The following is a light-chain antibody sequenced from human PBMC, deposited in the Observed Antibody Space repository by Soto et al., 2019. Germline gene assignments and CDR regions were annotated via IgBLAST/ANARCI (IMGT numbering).Light chain of an antibody. CDR1: QSVGSY. CDR2: DTS. J-gene: IGKJ4*01. CDR3: QQRTNWRLT. V-gene: IGKV3-11*01. Sequence: PGDRATLSCMASQSVGSYLTWYQQKPGQAPRLLIYDTSNRATGIPARFSGSGFGTDFTLTISSLEPEDFAVYYCQQRTNWRLTFGGGTKVEIK.